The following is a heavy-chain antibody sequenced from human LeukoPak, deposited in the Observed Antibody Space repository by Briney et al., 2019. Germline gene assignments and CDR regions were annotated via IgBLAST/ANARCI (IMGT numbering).Heavy chain of an antibody. V-gene: IGHV3-23*01. CDR1: GFTFSNYA. D-gene: IGHD3-22*01. Sequence: QPGGSLRLSCAASGFTFSNYAMSWVRQAPGKGLEWVSFISGSGSSTNYADSVKGRFTISRDNSKNTLYLQMNSLRAEDTAVYYFPKYYYDRIVYYNYFNNWGKGTLVTVSS. J-gene: IGHJ4*02. CDR3: PKYYYDRIVYYNYFNN. CDR2: ISGSGSST.